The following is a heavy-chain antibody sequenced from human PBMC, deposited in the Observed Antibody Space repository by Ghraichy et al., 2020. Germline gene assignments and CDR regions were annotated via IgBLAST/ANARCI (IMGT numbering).Heavy chain of an antibody. CDR2: ISGSGGST. CDR1: GFTFSSYA. V-gene: IGHV3-23*01. CDR3: AKDTYYDFWSGWFGY. Sequence: GGSLRLSCAASGFTFSSYAMSWVRQAPGKGLEWVSAISGSGGSTYYADSVKGRFTISRDNSKNTLYLQMNSLRAEDTAVYYCAKDTYYDFWSGWFGYWGQGTLVTVSS. J-gene: IGHJ4*02. D-gene: IGHD3-3*01.